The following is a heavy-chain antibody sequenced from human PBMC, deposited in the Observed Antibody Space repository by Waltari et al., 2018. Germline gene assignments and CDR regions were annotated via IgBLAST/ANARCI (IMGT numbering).Heavy chain of an antibody. J-gene: IGHJ4*02. CDR1: GASITDSYW. V-gene: IGHV4-4*02. D-gene: IGHD2-15*01. CDR2: VQGGGRT. CDR3: ARDRGRGLYLDS. Sequence: QLLLQESGPGLGKPSGTLSLTCAVSGASITDSYWGSWVRQSPGKGQGWIGQVQGGGRTNYTPSFASRVIVSLDTSTNHFSLKVTSATAADTAAYYCARDRGRGLYLDSWGQGTLVTVSP.